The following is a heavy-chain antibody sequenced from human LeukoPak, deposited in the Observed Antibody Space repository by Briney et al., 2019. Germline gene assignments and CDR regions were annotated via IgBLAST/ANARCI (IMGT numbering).Heavy chain of an antibody. J-gene: IGHJ6*02. CDR3: ARDRTYYYDSSGLAPSGMDV. CDR2: IYSGGST. Sequence: GGSLRLSCAASGFTFRTYWLSWVRQAPGKGLEWVSVIYSGGSTYYADSVKGRFTISRDNSKNTLYLQMNSLRAEDTAVYYCARDRTYYYDSSGLAPSGMDVWGQGTTVIVSS. CDR1: GFTFRTYW. V-gene: IGHV3-66*01. D-gene: IGHD3-22*01.